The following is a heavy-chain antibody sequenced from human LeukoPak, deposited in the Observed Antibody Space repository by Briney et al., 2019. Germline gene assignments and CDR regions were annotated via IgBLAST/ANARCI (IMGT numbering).Heavy chain of an antibody. Sequence: PSETLSLTCTVSGGSISSSSHYWGWIRQPPGKGLEWIGSIYYSGSTYYNPPLKSRVTISVDTSKNQFSLKLSSVTAADTAVYYCARAYSSGWYVHNWFDPWGQGTLVTVSS. V-gene: IGHV4-39*01. CDR1: GGSISSSSHY. D-gene: IGHD6-19*01. J-gene: IGHJ5*02. CDR2: IYYSGST. CDR3: ARAYSSGWYVHNWFDP.